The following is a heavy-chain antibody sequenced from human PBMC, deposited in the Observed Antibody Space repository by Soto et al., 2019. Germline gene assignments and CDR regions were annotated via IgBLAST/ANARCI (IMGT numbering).Heavy chain of an antibody. CDR3: ARAGYGQGYYHYGMHV. V-gene: IGHV3-66*01. Sequence: PGGSLRLSCAASGFTVSSNYMSWFRQAPGKGLEWVSVIYSGGSTSYADSVKGRFTISRDNSKNTLYLRVNSLRAEDTAVYYCARAGYGQGYYHYGMHVWGQGTTVTVPS. D-gene: IGHD5-12*01. CDR1: GFTVSSNY. J-gene: IGHJ6*02. CDR2: IYSGGST.